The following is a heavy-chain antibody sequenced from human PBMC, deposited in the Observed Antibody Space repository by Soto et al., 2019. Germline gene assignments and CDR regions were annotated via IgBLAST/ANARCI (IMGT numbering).Heavy chain of an antibody. CDR2: IIPIFGTA. CDR1: GGTFSSYA. V-gene: IGHV1-69*13. D-gene: IGHD5-12*01. J-gene: IGHJ4*02. Sequence: ASVKVSCKASGGTFSSYAISWVRQAPGQGLEWMGGIIPIFGTANYAQKFQGRVTITADESTSTAYMELSSLRSEDTAVYYCARGLIVATTNYYFDYWGQGTLVTVSS. CDR3: ARGLIVATTNYYFDY.